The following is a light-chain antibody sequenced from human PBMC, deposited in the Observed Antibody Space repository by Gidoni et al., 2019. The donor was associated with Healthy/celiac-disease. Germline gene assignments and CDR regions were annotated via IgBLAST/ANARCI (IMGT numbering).Light chain of an antibody. CDR1: SSTIGSNT. J-gene: IGLJ3*02. Sequence: QSVLTQPPSASGPPGQRVPSSCSGSSSTIGSNTVNWYQQLPGTAPKLLIYSNNQRPSGVPDRFSGSKSGTSASLAISGRQSEDEADYYCAAWDDSLNGWVFGGGTKLTVL. V-gene: IGLV1-44*01. CDR2: SNN. CDR3: AAWDDSLNGWV.